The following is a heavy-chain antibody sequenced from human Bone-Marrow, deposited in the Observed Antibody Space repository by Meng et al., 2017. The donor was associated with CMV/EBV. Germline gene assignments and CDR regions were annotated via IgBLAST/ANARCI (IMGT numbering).Heavy chain of an antibody. Sequence: GESLKISCVASGFTFSDHYMDWVRQAPGKGLEWVGRTRNKANSYTTEYAASVKDRFTISRDDSKNSLYLQINSLKTEDTAVYYCASYSRSSSSEARGYYYGMDVWGQGTTVTVSS. CDR3: ASYSRSSSSEARGYYYGMDV. J-gene: IGHJ6*02. V-gene: IGHV3-72*01. CDR1: GFTFSDHY. CDR2: TRNKANSYTT. D-gene: IGHD6-6*01.